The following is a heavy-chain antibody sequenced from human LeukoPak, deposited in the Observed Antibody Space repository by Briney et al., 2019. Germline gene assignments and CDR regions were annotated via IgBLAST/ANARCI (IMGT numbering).Heavy chain of an antibody. CDR2: ISGSGGST. Sequence: PGGSLRLSCAASGFTFSNYAMSWVRQAPGKGLEWVSAISGSGGSTYYADSVKGRFTISRGNSKNTLYLQMNSLRAEDTAVYYCAKDRGLAVAGTTPLDYWGQGTLVTVSS. D-gene: IGHD6-19*01. CDR3: AKDRGLAVAGTTPLDY. J-gene: IGHJ4*02. CDR1: GFTFSNYA. V-gene: IGHV3-23*01.